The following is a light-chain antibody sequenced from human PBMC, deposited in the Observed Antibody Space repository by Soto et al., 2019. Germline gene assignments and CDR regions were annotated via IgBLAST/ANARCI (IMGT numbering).Light chain of an antibody. Sequence: EIVMTQSPATLSVSPGERATLSCWASQSVKSHLAWYHQKPGQAPRLLIYDASNRATGVPGGFSGSGSGTDFTLTISGLEAEDFAVYFCQQCSNWPWTLGQGTKVDIK. V-gene: IGKV3-11*01. CDR2: DAS. CDR1: QSVKSH. J-gene: IGKJ1*01. CDR3: QQCSNWPWT.